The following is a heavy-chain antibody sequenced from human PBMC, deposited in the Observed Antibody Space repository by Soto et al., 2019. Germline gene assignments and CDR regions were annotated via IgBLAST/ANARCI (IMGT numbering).Heavy chain of an antibody. CDR2: INAGNGNT. J-gene: IGHJ4*02. V-gene: IGHV1-3*01. CDR1: GYTFTSYA. Sequence: ASVKVSCKASGYTFTSYAMHWVRQAPGQSFEWMGWINAGNGNTKYSQKFQGRVTITRDTSASTAYMELSSLRSEDTFVYYCAREAHSSSWYSGSAPDYWGQGTLVTVSS. CDR3: AREAHSSSWYSGSAPDY. D-gene: IGHD6-13*01.